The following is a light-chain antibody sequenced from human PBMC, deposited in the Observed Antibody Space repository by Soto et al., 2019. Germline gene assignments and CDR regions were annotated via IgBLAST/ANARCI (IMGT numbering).Light chain of an antibody. CDR1: SSDVGGYNF. V-gene: IGLV2-14*01. CDR3: SSYTSSNTPYV. J-gene: IGLJ1*01. Sequence: QSALTQPASVSGSPGQSITISCTGSSSDVGGYNFVSWYQHHPGKAPKLILYEVTTRPSGVSSRFSGSKSGNTASLTISGLQADDEANYYCSSYTSSNTPYVFXTGTKVTVL. CDR2: EVT.